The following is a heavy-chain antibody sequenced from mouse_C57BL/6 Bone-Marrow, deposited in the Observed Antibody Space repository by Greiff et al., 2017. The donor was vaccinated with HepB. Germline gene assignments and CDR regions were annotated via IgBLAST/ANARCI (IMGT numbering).Heavy chain of an antibody. CDR3: ARNNDYGSSSSLYWYFDV. J-gene: IGHJ1*03. Sequence: VKLQESGPGLVQPSQSLSITCTVSGFSLTSYGVHWVRQSPGKGLEWLGVIWSGGSTDYNAAFISRLSISKDNSKSQVFFKMNSLQADDTAIYYCARNNDYGSSSSLYWYFDVWGTGTTVTVSS. CDR1: GFSLTSYG. D-gene: IGHD1-1*01. CDR2: IWSGGST. V-gene: IGHV2-2*01.